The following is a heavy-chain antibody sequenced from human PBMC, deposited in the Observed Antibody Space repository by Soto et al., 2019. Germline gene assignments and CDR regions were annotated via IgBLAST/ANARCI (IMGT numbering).Heavy chain of an antibody. D-gene: IGHD5-12*01. V-gene: IGHV1-18*01. CDR3: ARDLLHRGYSGYEAPGMDV. Sequence: EASVKVSCKASGYTFTSYGISWVRQAPGQGLDWMGWISAYNGNTNYAQKLQGRVTMTTDTSTSTAYMELRSLRSDDTAVYYCARDLLHRGYSGYEAPGMDVWGQGTTVTVSS. CDR1: GYTFTSYG. J-gene: IGHJ6*02. CDR2: ISAYNGNT.